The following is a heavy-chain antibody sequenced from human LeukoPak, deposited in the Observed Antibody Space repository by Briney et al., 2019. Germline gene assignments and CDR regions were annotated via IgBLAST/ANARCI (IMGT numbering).Heavy chain of an antibody. CDR3: ARDLSSPGPNY. V-gene: IGHV1-3*01. J-gene: IGHJ4*02. D-gene: IGHD7-27*01. CDR1: GYTFTSYA. Sequence: ASVTVSCKASGYTFTSYAMHWVRQAPGQRLEWMGWINAGNGNTKYSQKLQGRVTITRDTSASTAYMELSSLRSEDTAVYYCARDLSSPGPNYWGQGTLVTVSS. CDR2: INAGNGNT.